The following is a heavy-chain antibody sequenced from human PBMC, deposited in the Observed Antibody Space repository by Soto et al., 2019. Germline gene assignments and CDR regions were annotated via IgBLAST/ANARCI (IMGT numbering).Heavy chain of an antibody. CDR2: IIGSTI. Sequence: DVQLVESGGGLVQPGGSLRLSCTASGFTFSDFEMNWVRQAPGKGLEWVSYIIGSTIYYADSVKGRFTISRDDAKNSLYLQMHSLRAEDTALYYCARGGVLRFFDEWGQGTLVTVSS. V-gene: IGHV3-48*03. J-gene: IGHJ4*02. CDR3: ARGGVLRFFDE. CDR1: GFTFSDFE. D-gene: IGHD3-3*01.